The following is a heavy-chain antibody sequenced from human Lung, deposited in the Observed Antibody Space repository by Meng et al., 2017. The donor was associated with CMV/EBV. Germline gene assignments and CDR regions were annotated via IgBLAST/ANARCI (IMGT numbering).Heavy chain of an antibody. V-gene: IGHV4-4*02. CDR2: IYHSGIT. Sequence: GSLRLXCAVSGGSISSSNWWSWVRQPPGKVLEWIGGIYHSGITYYNPFLNSRVTISVNKYENQFSLKLSSVTAADTAVYYCARDGAAGPANYYYYYGMDVWXQGTTVTVSS. CDR1: GGSISSSNW. D-gene: IGHD6-13*01. CDR3: ARDGAAGPANYYYYYGMDV. J-gene: IGHJ6*02.